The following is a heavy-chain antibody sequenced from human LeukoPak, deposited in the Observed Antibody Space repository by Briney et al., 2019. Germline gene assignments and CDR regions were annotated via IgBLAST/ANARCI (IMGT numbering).Heavy chain of an antibody. Sequence: SETLSLTCTVSGGSISSHYWSWIRQPPGKGLEWIGYIYYSGSTNYNPSLKSRVTISVDTSKNQLSLKLSSVTAADTAVYYCARRFGVVFDWFDPWGQGTLVTVSS. J-gene: IGHJ5*02. CDR3: ARRFGVVFDWFDP. CDR2: IYYSGST. V-gene: IGHV4-59*11. D-gene: IGHD3-3*01. CDR1: GGSISSHY.